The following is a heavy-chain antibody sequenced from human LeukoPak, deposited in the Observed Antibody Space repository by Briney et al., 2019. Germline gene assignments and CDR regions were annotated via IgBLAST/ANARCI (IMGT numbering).Heavy chain of an antibody. Sequence: PGGSLRLSCAASGFTFKRDWMTWVRQAPGKGLEWVANIKEDGSEKYYGDSVKGRFTISRDNAGNSLYLQMNSLRAEDTAVYYCTTEFWGSYNYWGQGTLVTVSS. D-gene: IGHD7-27*01. CDR3: TTEFWGSYNY. CDR2: IKEDGSEK. CDR1: GFTFKRDW. V-gene: IGHV3-7*01. J-gene: IGHJ4*02.